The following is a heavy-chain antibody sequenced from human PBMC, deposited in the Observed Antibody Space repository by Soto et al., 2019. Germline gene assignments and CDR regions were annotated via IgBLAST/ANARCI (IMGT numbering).Heavy chain of an antibody. Sequence: PSETLSLTCAVYGGSFSGYYWSWIRQPPGKGLEWIGEINHSGSTNYNPSLKSRVTISVDTSKNQFSLKLSSVTAADTAVYYCAREGLVLVPTTVNSDYYYYAMDVWGQGTTVTVSS. J-gene: IGHJ6*02. CDR1: GGSFSGYY. V-gene: IGHV4-34*01. D-gene: IGHD4-17*01. CDR2: INHSGST. CDR3: AREGLVLVPTTVNSDYYYYAMDV.